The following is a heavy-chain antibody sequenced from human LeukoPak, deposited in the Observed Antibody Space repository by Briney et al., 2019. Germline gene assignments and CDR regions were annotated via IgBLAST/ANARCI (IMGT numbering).Heavy chain of an antibody. V-gene: IGHV3-30*04. J-gene: IGHJ4*02. D-gene: IGHD3-10*01. CDR1: GFTFGSYA. Sequence: GGSLRLSCAASGFTFGSYAMHWVRQAPGKGLEWVAVISYDGSNKYYAESVKGRFTISRDNSKNTLYLQMNSLRAEDTAVYYCARSLMGEGFDYWGQGTLVTVSS. CDR2: ISYDGSNK. CDR3: ARSLMGEGFDY.